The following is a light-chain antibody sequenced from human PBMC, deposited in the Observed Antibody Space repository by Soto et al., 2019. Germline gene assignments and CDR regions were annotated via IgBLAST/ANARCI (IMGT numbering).Light chain of an antibody. CDR1: QGISSR. CDR3: QQSNRFPLT. V-gene: IGKV1-12*01. J-gene: IGKJ4*01. CDR2: AAS. Sequence: DLQMTQSPSSVSASVGDRVTITCRASQGISSRLAWYQQKPGKAPNLLIYAASSLQSGVPSRFSGSGSEKDFTLTIGSLQPEDFATYYCQQSNRFPLTFGGGTKVEIK.